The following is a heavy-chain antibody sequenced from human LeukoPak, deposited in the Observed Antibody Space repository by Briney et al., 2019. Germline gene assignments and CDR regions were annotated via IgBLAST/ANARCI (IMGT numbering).Heavy chain of an antibody. V-gene: IGHV4-34*01. Sequence: SETLSLTCAVYGGSFSGYYRSWIRQPPGKGLEWIGEINHSGSTNYNPSLKSRVTISVDTSKNQFSLKLSSVTAADTAVYYCARGSGPFVPWGQGTLVTVPS. CDR2: INHSGST. D-gene: IGHD3-10*01. J-gene: IGHJ5*02. CDR1: GGSFSGYY. CDR3: ARGSGPFVP.